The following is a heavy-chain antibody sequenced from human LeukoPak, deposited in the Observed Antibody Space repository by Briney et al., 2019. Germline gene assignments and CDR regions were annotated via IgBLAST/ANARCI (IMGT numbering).Heavy chain of an antibody. V-gene: IGHV4-59*01. Sequence: PSETLSLTCTVSGGSISSYYWSWIRQPPGKGLEWIGYIYYSGSTNYNPSLKSRVTISVDTSKNQFSLKLSSVTAAVTAVYYCARETRGVNDYWGQGTLVTVSS. CDR2: IYYSGST. D-gene: IGHD3-10*01. J-gene: IGHJ4*02. CDR3: ARETRGVNDY. CDR1: GGSISSYY.